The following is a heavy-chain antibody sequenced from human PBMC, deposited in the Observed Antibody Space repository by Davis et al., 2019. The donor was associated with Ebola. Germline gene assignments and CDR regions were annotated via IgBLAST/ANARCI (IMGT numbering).Heavy chain of an antibody. V-gene: IGHV1-69*13. CDR1: GGTFSSYT. J-gene: IGHJ4*02. D-gene: IGHD3-22*01. Sequence: SVKVSCKTSGGTFSSYTITWVRQAPGQGLEWMGGIIPIFGTANYAQKFQGRVTITADESTSTAYMELSSLRAEDTAVYYCAKDDGITMIVVGFDYWGQGTLVTVSS. CDR2: IIPIFGTA. CDR3: AKDDGITMIVVGFDY.